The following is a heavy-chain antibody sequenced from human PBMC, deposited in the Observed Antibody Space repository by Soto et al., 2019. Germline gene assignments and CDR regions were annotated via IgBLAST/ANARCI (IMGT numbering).Heavy chain of an antibody. CDR2: IKSKTDGGTT. CDR3: TPTITDWFLGYYGMDV. J-gene: IGHJ6*02. V-gene: IGHV3-15*01. D-gene: IGHD3-9*01. CDR1: GFPFNSYS. Sequence: GGSLRLSCAFSGFPFNSYSMNWVRQAPGKGLEWVGRIKSKTDGGTTDYAAPVKGRFTISRDDSKNTLYLQMNSLKTEDTAVYYCTPTITDWFLGYYGMDVWGQGTTVTVSS.